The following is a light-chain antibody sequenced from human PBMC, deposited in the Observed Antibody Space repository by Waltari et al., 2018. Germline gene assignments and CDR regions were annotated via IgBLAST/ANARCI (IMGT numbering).Light chain of an antibody. CDR1: SSDIGRYDI. V-gene: IGLV2-23*02. J-gene: IGLJ3*02. CDR3: CSYAGNYVWV. CDR2: DVS. Sequence: QSALTQPAAVSGSPGQSVTISCTGASSDIGRYDIVSWYQQHPGNAPKLVISDVSKRPSGGSDGFSGSKSGDTASLTISGLQFEDEADYYCCSYAGNYVWVFGGGTRLTVL.